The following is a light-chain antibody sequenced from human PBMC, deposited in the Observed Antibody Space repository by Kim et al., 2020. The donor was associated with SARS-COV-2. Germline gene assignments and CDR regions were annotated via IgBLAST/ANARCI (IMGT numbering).Light chain of an antibody. Sequence: PGKTARITCGGNNIGSKSVLWYQQKPGQAPVLVIYYDSDRPSGIPERFSGSNSGNTATLTISRVEAGDEADYYCQVWDSTSDPYVVFGGGTQLTVL. CDR1: NIGSKS. J-gene: IGLJ2*01. CDR2: YDS. CDR3: QVWDSTSDPYVV. V-gene: IGLV3-21*04.